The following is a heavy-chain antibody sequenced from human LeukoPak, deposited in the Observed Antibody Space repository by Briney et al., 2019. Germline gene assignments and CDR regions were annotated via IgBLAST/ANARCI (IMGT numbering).Heavy chain of an antibody. Sequence: GASVKVSCKASGYTFTGYYMHWVRQAPGKGLEWMGGFDPEDGETIYAQKFQGRVTMTEDTSTDTAYMELSSLRSEDTAVYYCATVRYYDSSGLFDYWGQGTLVTVSS. D-gene: IGHD3-22*01. CDR2: FDPEDGET. V-gene: IGHV1-24*01. CDR3: ATVRYYDSSGLFDY. CDR1: GYTFTGYY. J-gene: IGHJ4*02.